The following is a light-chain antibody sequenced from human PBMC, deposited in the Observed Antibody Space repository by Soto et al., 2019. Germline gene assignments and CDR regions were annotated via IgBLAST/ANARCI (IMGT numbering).Light chain of an antibody. J-gene: IGLJ3*02. Sequence: QAVVTQPPSVSGAPGQRVTISCTGSSSNIGAGYPVHWYQQLPGTAPKLLVAGNRPSGVPDRFSVSKSGASASLAITGLQAEDEADYHCQSYDSSLSRRWVFGGGTKLTVL. CDR1: SSNIGAGYP. CDR3: QSYDSSLSRRWV. CDR2: G. V-gene: IGLV1-40*03.